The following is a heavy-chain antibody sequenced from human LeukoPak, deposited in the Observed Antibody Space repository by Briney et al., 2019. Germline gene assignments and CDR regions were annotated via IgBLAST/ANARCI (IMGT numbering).Heavy chain of an antibody. CDR2: IYYSGST. Sequence: SETLSLTCTVSGGSISSSSYYWGWIRQPPGKGLEWIGSIYYSGSTNYNPSLKGRVTISVDTSKNQFSLKLSSVTAADTAVYYCARWGLGGSYINTDYWGQGTLVTVSS. V-gene: IGHV4-39*07. CDR1: GGSISSSSYY. CDR3: ARWGLGGSYINTDY. J-gene: IGHJ4*02. D-gene: IGHD1-26*01.